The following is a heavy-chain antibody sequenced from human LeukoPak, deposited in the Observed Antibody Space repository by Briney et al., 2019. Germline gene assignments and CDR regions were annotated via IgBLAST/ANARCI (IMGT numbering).Heavy chain of an antibody. CDR1: GFIFSSYV. V-gene: IGHV3-23*01. CDR3: AKLNLGEMAYFDS. D-gene: IGHD2-21*01. CDR2: ISVGGGDT. Sequence: GGSLRLSCEASGFIFSSYVMGWVRQAPGKGLEWVSSISVGGGDTFTADSVKGWFTITRENSKNTLYLQMMGLRVEDTAIYYCAKLNLGEMAYFDSWGQGTLVTVSS. J-gene: IGHJ4*02.